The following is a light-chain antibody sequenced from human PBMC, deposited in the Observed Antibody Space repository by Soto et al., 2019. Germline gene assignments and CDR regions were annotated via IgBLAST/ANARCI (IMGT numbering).Light chain of an antibody. V-gene: IGKV3-11*01. CDR2: DAS. CDR1: QSVSSY. Sequence: EIVLTQSPATLSLSPGERATLSCRASQSVSSYLAWYQQKPCQAPRLLIYDASNRATGIPARFSGSGSGTDFTLTISSLAPEDFAVYYCQQRSNWPPLTFGGGTKVEIK. CDR3: QQRSNWPPLT. J-gene: IGKJ4*01.